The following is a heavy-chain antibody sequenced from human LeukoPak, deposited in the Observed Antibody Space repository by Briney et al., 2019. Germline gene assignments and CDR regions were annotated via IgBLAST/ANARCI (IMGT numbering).Heavy chain of an antibody. CDR1: GGSFSSGGYY. CDR2: IFYSGST. J-gene: IGHJ5*02. V-gene: IGHV4-31*03. CDR3: ARVGSYAGSGYYSHNWFDP. Sequence: SETLSLTCTVSGGSFSSGGYYWTWIRQHPGTGLEFIGYIFYSGSTYYNPSLKSRVTISLDTSNNQFSLKLSSVTAADTAVYYCARVGSYAGSGYYSHNWFDPWGQGTLVTVSS. D-gene: IGHD3-22*01.